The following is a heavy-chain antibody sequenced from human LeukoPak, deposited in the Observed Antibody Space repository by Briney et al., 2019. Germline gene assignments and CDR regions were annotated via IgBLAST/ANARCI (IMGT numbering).Heavy chain of an antibody. CDR2: ITNNGGTT. D-gene: IGHD4-11*01. CDR3: ARVAVTGWFDY. J-gene: IGHJ4*02. Sequence: GGSLRLSCAASGFTFSSYGMHWVRQAPGKGLEYVSAITNNGGTTYYANSVKGRFTISRDNSKNTLYLQTGSLRAEDMAVYYCARVAVTGWFDYWGQGTLVTVSS. V-gene: IGHV3-64*01. CDR1: GFTFSSYG.